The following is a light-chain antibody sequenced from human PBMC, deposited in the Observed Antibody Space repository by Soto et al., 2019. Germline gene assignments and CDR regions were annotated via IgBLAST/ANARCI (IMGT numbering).Light chain of an antibody. Sequence: QSALTQPASVSGSPGQSITISCTGTSSDVGGYEYVSWYQQHPGTAPKLIIYGVSNRPSGVSNRFSGSKSGNTASLTISGLQAEDEADYYCNSHASSRTFVVFGGGTKLTVL. CDR2: GVS. J-gene: IGLJ2*01. V-gene: IGLV2-14*01. CDR3: NSHASSRTFVV. CDR1: SSDVGGYEY.